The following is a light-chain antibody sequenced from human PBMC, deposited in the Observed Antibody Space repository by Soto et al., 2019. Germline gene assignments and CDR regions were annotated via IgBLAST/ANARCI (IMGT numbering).Light chain of an antibody. V-gene: IGLV2-14*02. CDR1: SSNIGGYNV. CDR3: SSYTSSRAYV. J-gene: IGLJ1*01. Sequence: QSVLTQPASVSGSPGQSITISCSGTSSNIGGYNVVSWYQQHPGKAPKVIVYEGIKQPSGVSNRFSGSKSGNTASLTISGLQAEDEADYSCSSYTSSRAYVFGIGTKVTVL. CDR2: EGI.